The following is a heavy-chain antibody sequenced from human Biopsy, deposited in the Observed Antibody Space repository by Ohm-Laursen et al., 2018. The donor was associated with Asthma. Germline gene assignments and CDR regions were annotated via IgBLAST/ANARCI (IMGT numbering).Heavy chain of an antibody. J-gene: IGHJ3*02. CDR3: ARTYYDFLTGQVNDAFAM. CDR2: LNPVNGNT. Sequence: ASVKVSCKASGYTFTSNAIHWMRQAPGQSLEWMAWLNPVNGNTKYSQQFQGRVTITRDTSASTAYMELSSLTSEDTAVYYCARTYYDFLTGQVNDAFAMWGQGTMVTVSS. CDR1: GYTFTSNA. D-gene: IGHD3-9*01. V-gene: IGHV1-3*01.